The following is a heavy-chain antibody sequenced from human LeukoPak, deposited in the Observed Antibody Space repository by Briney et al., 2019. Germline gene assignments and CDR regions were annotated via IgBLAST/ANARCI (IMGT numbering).Heavy chain of an antibody. D-gene: IGHD3-10*01. CDR3: ARDRAMVRGVMRNYYYGMDV. CDR1: GFTFSSYA. V-gene: IGHV3-30-3*01. CDR2: ISYDGSNK. Sequence: GGSLRLSCAASGFTFSSYAMHWVRQAPGKGLEWVAVISYDGSNKYYADSVKGRFTISRDNSRNTLYLQMNSLRAEDTAVYYCARDRAMVRGVMRNYYYGMDVWGQGTTVTVSS. J-gene: IGHJ6*02.